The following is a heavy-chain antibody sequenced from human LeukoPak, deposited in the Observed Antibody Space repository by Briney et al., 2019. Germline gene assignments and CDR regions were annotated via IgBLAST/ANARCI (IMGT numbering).Heavy chain of an antibody. V-gene: IGHV1-2*02. Sequence: ASVKVSCKASGYTFTGSYMHWVRQAPGQGLEWMGLINANSGGTNYAQKFQGRVTMTRGTSISTAYMELSRLRSDDTAVYYCARDESGSYGYWGQGTLVTVSS. D-gene: IGHD1-26*01. CDR3: ARDESGSYGY. CDR2: INANSGGT. CDR1: GYTFTGSY. J-gene: IGHJ4*02.